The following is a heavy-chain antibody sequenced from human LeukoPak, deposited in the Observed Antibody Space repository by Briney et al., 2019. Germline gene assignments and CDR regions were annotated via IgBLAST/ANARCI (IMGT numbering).Heavy chain of an antibody. CDR2: IYYRGST. CDR3: ARGSSDILTGWNSYLDV. V-gene: IGHV4-30-4*07. J-gene: IGHJ6*03. D-gene: IGHD3-9*01. Sequence: PSETLSLTCAASGDSITRGGCSWGRIRLPPGRGLEWIGYIYYRGSTYYNPSRKSRVTLALDTSTNQGSLKLNAVTAADPAVYYCARGSSDILTGWNSYLDVWGKATTVTVSS. CDR1: GDSITRGGCS.